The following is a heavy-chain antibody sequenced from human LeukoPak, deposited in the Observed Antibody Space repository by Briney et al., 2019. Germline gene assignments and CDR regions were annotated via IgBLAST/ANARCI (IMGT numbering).Heavy chain of an antibody. J-gene: IGHJ5*02. CDR2: VHQSGRT. V-gene: IGHV4-34*01. Sequence: SETLSLTCAVYGGTFGDYSWSWIRQSPEKGLEWIGEVHQSGRTDYNPSLRSRVTISIDTSKNQFSLKLRSVTAADTAVYYCARHVKRILVSFFASTRRWFDPWGQGTLVTVSS. D-gene: IGHD3-3*02. CDR3: ARHVKRILVSFFASTRRWFDP. CDR1: GGTFGDYS.